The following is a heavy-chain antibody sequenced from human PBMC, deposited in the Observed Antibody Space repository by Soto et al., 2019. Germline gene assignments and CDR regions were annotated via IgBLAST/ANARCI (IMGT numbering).Heavy chain of an antibody. CDR1: GFTFSSYA. CDR3: ARDEDGYNDY. V-gene: IGHV3-30-3*01. J-gene: IGHJ4*02. CDR2: ISYDGSNK. Sequence: GGSLRLSCAASGFTFSSYAMHWVRQAPGKGLEWVAVISYDGSNKYYADSVKGRFTISRDNSKNTLYLQMNRLRAEDTAVYYCARDEDGYNDYWGQGTLVTVSS. D-gene: IGHD5-12*01.